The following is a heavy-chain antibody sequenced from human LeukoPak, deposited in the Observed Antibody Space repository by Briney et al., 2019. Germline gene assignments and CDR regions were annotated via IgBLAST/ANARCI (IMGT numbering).Heavy chain of an antibody. CDR2: ISGGGGST. V-gene: IGHV3-23*01. J-gene: IGHJ4*02. CDR1: GFTFSSYA. Sequence: GRSLRLSCAASGFTFSSYAISWVRQAPGKGLEWVSAISGGGGSTYYAVSVKGRLTISRDNSKNRLYQQMNSQRAEDRAIYYCAKSRAFDYWGQGTLVTVSS. CDR3: AKSRAFDY.